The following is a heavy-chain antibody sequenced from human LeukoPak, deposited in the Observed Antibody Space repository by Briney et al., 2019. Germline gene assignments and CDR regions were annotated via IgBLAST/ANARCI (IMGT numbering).Heavy chain of an antibody. CDR3: ARGPYYYDSSGYSSLDY. D-gene: IGHD3-22*01. J-gene: IGHJ4*02. Sequence: PSETLSLTCTVSGGSISSSSYYWGWIRQPPGKGLEWIGSIYYSGSTYYNPSLKSRVTISVDTSKNQFSLKLSSVTAADTAVYYCARGPYYYDSSGYSSLDYWGQGTLVTVSS. CDR1: GGSISSSSYY. V-gene: IGHV4-39*01. CDR2: IYYSGST.